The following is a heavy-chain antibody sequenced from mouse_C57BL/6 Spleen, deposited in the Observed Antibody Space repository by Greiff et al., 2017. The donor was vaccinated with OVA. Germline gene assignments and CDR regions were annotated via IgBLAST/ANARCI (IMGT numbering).Heavy chain of an antibody. D-gene: IGHD1-1*01. V-gene: IGHV8-8*01. J-gene: IGHJ2*01. Sequence: QVTLKASGPGILQPSQTLSLTCSFSGFSLSTFGMGVGWIRQPSGKGLEWLAHIWWDDDKYYNPALKSRPTISKDTSKNQVFLKIANVDTADTATYYCARSVTTVVEGDFDYWGQGTTLTVSS. CDR1: GFSLSTFGMG. CDR3: ARSVTTVVEGDFDY. CDR2: IWWDDDK.